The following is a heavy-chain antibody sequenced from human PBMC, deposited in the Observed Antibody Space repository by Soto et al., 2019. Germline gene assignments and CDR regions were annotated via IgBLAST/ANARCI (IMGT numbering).Heavy chain of an antibody. CDR2: ISSSSSYI. Sequence: PGGSLRLSCAASGFTFSSFSMNWVRLAPGKGLEWVSSISSSSSYIYYADSVKGRFIISRDNAKNSLFLQMNSLRAEDTAVYYWARDASFNRFDYWGQGTLVTVSS. CDR1: GFTFSSFS. V-gene: IGHV3-21*01. J-gene: IGHJ4*02. CDR3: ARDASFNRFDY.